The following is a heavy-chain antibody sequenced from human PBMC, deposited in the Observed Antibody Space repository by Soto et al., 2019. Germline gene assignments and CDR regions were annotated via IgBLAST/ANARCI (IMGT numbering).Heavy chain of an antibody. Sequence: GGSLRLPCAASGFTFNTYNMNWVRQAPGKGLEWVSYISDSSSTIHYADSVKGRFTISRDNAKNSLYLQMNSLRAEDTAVYYCARDDYPYYDDSSGYHFDYWGQGALVTVSS. V-gene: IGHV3-48*01. J-gene: IGHJ4*02. CDR1: GFTFNTYN. CDR2: ISDSSSTI. D-gene: IGHD3-22*01. CDR3: ARDDYPYYDDSSGYHFDY.